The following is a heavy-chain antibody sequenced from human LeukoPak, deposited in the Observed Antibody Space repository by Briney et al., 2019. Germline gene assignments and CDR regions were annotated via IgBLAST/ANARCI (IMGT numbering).Heavy chain of an antibody. CDR3: ARDLAGIVGVTAWFDP. D-gene: IGHD1-26*01. V-gene: IGHV1-18*01. J-gene: IGHJ5*02. CDR2: ISVYNGNT. CDR1: AYTFTSYA. Sequence: ASVKVSCKASAYTFTSYAISWMRQAPEQGLEWMGWISVYNGNTNYAQKFQGRVTMTTDTSTNTVYMELRSLRFDDTAVYYCARDLAGIVGVTAWFDPWGQGTLVTVSS.